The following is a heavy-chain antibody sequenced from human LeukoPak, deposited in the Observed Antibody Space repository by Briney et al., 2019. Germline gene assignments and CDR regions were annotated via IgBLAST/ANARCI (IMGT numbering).Heavy chain of an antibody. D-gene: IGHD2-15*01. J-gene: IGHJ4*02. CDR2: ISSASSYT. Sequence: GGSLRLSCAASGFTFRKYAMSWIRQAPGKGLEWVSYISSASSYTNYADSVKGRFTISRDNAKNSLYLQMNSLRGEDTAVYYCARGRYCSGGRCYSDFDYWGQGTLVTVSS. CDR1: GFTFRKYA. V-gene: IGHV3-11*06. CDR3: ARGRYCSGGRCYSDFDY.